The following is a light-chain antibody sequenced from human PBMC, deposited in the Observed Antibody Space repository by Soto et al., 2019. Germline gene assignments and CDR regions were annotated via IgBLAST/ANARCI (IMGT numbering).Light chain of an antibody. V-gene: IGLV2-14*01. J-gene: IGLJ1*01. CDR2: DVS. Sequence: QSALTQPGSVSGSPGQSITISCTGTSSDVGGFIFVSWYQQHPGRAPKLMIYDVSNRPSGVSNRFSGSKSGNTASLTISGLQADDDADYYCVSYTTSASYVFGTGTKVTVL. CDR3: VSYTTSASYV. CDR1: SSDVGGFIF.